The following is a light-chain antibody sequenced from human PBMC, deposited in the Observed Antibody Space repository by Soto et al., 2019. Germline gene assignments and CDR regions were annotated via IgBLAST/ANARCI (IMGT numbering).Light chain of an antibody. CDR2: LEGTGSY. Sequence: QLVLTQSSSASASLGSSVKLTCTLRSGHSRHIIAWHQQQPGRAPRFLMKLEGTGSYNKGTGVPDRFSGSSSGADRYLTISNLQSEDEADYYCETWDSKIRVFGGGTKLTVL. CDR1: SGHSRHI. J-gene: IGLJ3*02. CDR3: ETWDSKIRV. V-gene: IGLV4-60*03.